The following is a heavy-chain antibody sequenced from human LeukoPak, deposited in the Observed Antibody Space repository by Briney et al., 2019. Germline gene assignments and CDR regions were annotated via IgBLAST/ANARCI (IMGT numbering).Heavy chain of an antibody. CDR3: ARVTTVTRGVYYYYMDV. Sequence: SETPSLTCAVYGGSFSGYYWSWIRQPPGKGLEWIGEINHSGSTNYNPSLKSRVTISVDTPKNQFSLKLSSVTAADTAVYYCARVTTVTRGVYYYYMDVWGKGTTVTVSS. CDR1: GGSFSGYY. CDR2: INHSGST. J-gene: IGHJ6*03. D-gene: IGHD4-17*01. V-gene: IGHV4-34*01.